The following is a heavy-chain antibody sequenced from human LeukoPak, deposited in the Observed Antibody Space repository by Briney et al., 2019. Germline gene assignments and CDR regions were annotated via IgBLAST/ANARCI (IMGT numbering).Heavy chain of an antibody. Sequence: GASVKVSCKASGYIFTSYGISWVRQAPGQGLEWMGWISTYNGNTNYAQKLQGRVTMTTDTSTSTAFMELRSLRSEDTAVYYCARAPSGYSGYEGYYWGQGTLVTVSS. J-gene: IGHJ4*02. CDR3: ARAPSGYSGYEGYY. CDR1: GYIFTSYG. CDR2: ISTYNGNT. D-gene: IGHD5-12*01. V-gene: IGHV1-18*01.